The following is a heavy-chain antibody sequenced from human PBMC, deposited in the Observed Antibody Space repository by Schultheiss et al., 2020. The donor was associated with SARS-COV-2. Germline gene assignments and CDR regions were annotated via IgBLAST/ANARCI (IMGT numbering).Heavy chain of an antibody. CDR3: ASLLWFGELSFDY. CDR1: GFTFSYYW. CDR2: IKQDGSEK. D-gene: IGHD3-10*01. Sequence: GGSLRLSCAASGFTFSYYWMSWVRQAPGKGLEWVANIKQDGSEKYYVDSVKGRFTISRDNAKNSLYLQMNSLRAEDTAVYYCASLLWFGELSFDYWGQGTLVTVSS. V-gene: IGHV3-7*03. J-gene: IGHJ4*02.